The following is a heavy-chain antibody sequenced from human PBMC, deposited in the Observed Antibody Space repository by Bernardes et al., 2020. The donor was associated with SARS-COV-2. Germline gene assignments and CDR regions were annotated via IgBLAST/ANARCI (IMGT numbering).Heavy chain of an antibody. D-gene: IGHD3-10*01. CDR1: GFTLSEYP. CDR3: VKERPVGDY. V-gene: IGHV3-64D*06. Sequence: SLSLSCSGSGFTLSEYPMHWVRQTPGKGLEYVSRISDNGATTHYGDSVKGRFTISGDNSKNTMYLQMNSLRVEDTAVYWCVKERPVGDYWGQGILVTVSS. CDR2: ISDNGATT. J-gene: IGHJ4*02.